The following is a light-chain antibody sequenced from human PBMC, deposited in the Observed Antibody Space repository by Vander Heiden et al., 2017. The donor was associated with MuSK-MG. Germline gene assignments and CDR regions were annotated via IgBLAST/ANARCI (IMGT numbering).Light chain of an antibody. Sequence: SYELSQPPSVSVSPGQTASITCSGDNLGDRYACWYQQKPGQSPVLVIYQDSKRPSGIPERFSGSNSGNTATLTISETQSMDEADYFCQAWDSGTAFFGPGTKVTVL. J-gene: IGLJ1*01. CDR2: QDS. CDR1: NLGDRY. CDR3: QAWDSGTAF. V-gene: IGLV3-1*01.